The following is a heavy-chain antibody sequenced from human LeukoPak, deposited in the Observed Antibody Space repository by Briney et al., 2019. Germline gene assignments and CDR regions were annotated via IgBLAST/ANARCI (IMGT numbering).Heavy chain of an antibody. D-gene: IGHD2-21*01. V-gene: IGHV3-33*06. CDR1: GFVFSTYG. CDR3: AKGLSAAGDYYFDY. Sequence: GGSLRLSCAASGFVFSTYGMHWVRQAPGKGLEWVAVIWSHGNTKKYADSVTGRFTISRDNSKNTLYLEMNTLRVEATAVYYCAKGLSAAGDYYFDYWGQGALVTVSS. J-gene: IGHJ4*02. CDR2: IWSHGNTK.